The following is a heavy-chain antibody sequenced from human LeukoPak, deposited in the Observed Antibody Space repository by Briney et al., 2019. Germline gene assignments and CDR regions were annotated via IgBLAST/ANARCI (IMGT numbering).Heavy chain of an antibody. CDR3: AKDPTDYGSGSNWFDP. D-gene: IGHD3-10*01. V-gene: IGHV3-66*01. J-gene: IGHJ5*02. CDR2: IYSCGST. CDR1: GFTVSSNY. Sequence: PGGSLRLSCAASGFTVSSNYMSWVRQAPGKGLEWVSVIYSCGSTYYADSVKGRFTISRDNSKNTLYLQMNSLRAEDTAVYYCAKDPTDYGSGSNWFDPWGQGTLVTVSS.